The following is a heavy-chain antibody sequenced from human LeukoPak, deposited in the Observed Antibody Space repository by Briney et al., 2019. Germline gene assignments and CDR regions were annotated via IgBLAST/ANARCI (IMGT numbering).Heavy chain of an antibody. V-gene: IGHV4-61*02. CDR2: IYTSGST. D-gene: IGHD3-22*01. Sequence: SETLSLTCTVSGGSISGGSYYWSWIRQPAGKGLEWIGRIYTSGSTNYNPSLKSRVTISVDTSKNQFSLKLSSVTAADTAVYYCAREAYYYDSSGYYDLDYWGQGTLVTVSS. CDR3: AREAYYYDSSGYYDLDY. CDR1: GGSISGGSYY. J-gene: IGHJ4*02.